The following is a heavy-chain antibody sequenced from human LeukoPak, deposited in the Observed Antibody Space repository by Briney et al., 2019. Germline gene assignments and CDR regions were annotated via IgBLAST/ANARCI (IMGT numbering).Heavy chain of an antibody. CDR3: AKAVGDDYGYRYYFDY. CDR1: GYTFTSSY. J-gene: IGHJ4*02. CDR2: INPNDGST. V-gene: IGHV1-46*01. D-gene: IGHD3-10*01. Sequence: ASVKVSCKASGYTFTSSYAHWVRQTPGQGLEWMGLINPNDGSTSYTEEFQGRVAMTRDTSTSTIYMELSSLRSEDTAVYYCAKAVGDDYGYRYYFDYLGQGTLVTVSS.